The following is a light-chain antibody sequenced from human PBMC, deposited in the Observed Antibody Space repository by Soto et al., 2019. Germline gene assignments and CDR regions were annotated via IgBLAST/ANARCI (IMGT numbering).Light chain of an antibody. V-gene: IGKV3-20*01. CDR1: QSVSSVY. CDR3: QQYGSSPPSVT. J-gene: IGKJ5*01. Sequence: EIGLTKCPGTMTLSPGERVTLSCRASQSVSSVYVAWYQQKRGQAPRLLVYVASNRATGIPDRFRGSGSGTDFTLTISRLEPEDFAVYYCQQYGSSPPSVTFGQGTRVEIK. CDR2: VAS.